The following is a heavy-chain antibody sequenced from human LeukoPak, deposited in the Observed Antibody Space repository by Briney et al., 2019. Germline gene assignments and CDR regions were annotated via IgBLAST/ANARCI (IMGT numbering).Heavy chain of an antibody. V-gene: IGHV3-7*01. CDR3: ARVSARYYDDSGYSSIDY. D-gene: IGHD3-22*01. J-gene: IGHJ4*02. CDR2: IKQDGSVK. CDR1: GFTFNTYW. Sequence: GGSLRLSCAAAGFTFNTYWMTWVRQAPGKGLEWVAKIKQDGSVKYYAGSVKGRFTISRDNARNSVFLQIDSLRAEDTAVYYCARVSARYYDDSGYSSIDYWGQGTLVTVSS.